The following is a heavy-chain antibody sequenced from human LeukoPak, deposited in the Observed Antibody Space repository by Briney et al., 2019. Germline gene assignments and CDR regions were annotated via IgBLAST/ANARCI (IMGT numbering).Heavy chain of an antibody. CDR2: IYYTGTT. Sequence: PSETLSLTCTVSGGSIGTYYWSWIRQPPGKGLEWIGYIYYTGTTDYNPSLKSRVTISVDTSKNQFSLKLSSVTAADTAVYYCARGYGRYFDYWGQGTLVTVSS. J-gene: IGHJ4*02. V-gene: IGHV4-59*01. CDR3: ARGYGRYFDY. D-gene: IGHD5-18*01. CDR1: GGSIGTYY.